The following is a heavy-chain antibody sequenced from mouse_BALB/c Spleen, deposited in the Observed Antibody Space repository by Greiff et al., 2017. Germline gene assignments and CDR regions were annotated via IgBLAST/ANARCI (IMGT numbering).Heavy chain of an antibody. CDR1: GYTFSSYW. V-gene: IGHV1-9*01. CDR2: ILPGSGST. CDR3: ARVNYYGSSYFDY. D-gene: IGHD1-1*01. Sequence: VQGLESGAELMKPGASVKISCKATGYTFSSYWIEWVKQRPGHGLEWIGEILPGSGSTNYNEKFKGKATFTADTSSNTAYMQLSSLTSEDSAVYYCARVNYYGSSYFDYWGQGTTLTVSS. J-gene: IGHJ2*01.